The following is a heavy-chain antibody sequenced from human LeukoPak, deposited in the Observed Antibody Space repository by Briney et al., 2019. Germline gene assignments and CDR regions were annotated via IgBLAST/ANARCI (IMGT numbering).Heavy chain of an antibody. CDR3: AKDRRIAAGEQPANYFDY. D-gene: IGHD6-13*01. CDR2: ISGSGGRT. CDR1: GFTFSSYA. Sequence: GGSLRLSCAASGFTFSSYAMSWVRQAPGKGLEWVSAISGSGGRTYYADSVKGRFTISRDNSKNTLYLQMNSLRAEATAVYYCAKDRRIAAGEQPANYFDYWGQGTLVTVSS. V-gene: IGHV3-23*01. J-gene: IGHJ4*02.